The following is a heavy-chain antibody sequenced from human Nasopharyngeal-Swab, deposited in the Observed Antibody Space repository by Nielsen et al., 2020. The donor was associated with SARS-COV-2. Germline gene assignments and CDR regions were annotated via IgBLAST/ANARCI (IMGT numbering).Heavy chain of an antibody. V-gene: IGHV3-21*01. CDR3: ARVRQQLQHGMDV. J-gene: IGHJ6*02. CDR1: GFTFSSYS. CDR2: ISSSSSYI. Sequence: GGSLRLSCAASGFTFSSYSMNWVRQAPGKGLEWASSISSSSSYIYYADSVKGRFTVSRDNAKNSLYLQMNSLRAEDTAVYYCARVRQQLQHGMDVWGQGTTVTVSS. D-gene: IGHD6-13*01.